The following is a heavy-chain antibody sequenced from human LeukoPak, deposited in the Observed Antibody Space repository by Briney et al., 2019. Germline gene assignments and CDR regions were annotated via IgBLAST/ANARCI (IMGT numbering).Heavy chain of an antibody. CDR1: GFTFSSYA. V-gene: IGHV3-23*01. D-gene: IGHD3-16*01. Sequence: QSGGSLRLSCAASGFTFSSYAMSWVRQAPGKGLEWVSAISGSGGSTYYADSVKGRFTISRDNAKNSLYLQMNSLRAEDTAVYYCARSDSYAAFDIWGQGTMVTVSS. J-gene: IGHJ3*02. CDR2: ISGSGGST. CDR3: ARSDSYAAFDI.